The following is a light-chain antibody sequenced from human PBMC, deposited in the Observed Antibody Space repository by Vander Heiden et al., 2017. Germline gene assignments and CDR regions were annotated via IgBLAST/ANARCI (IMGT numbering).Light chain of an antibody. CDR2: KAS. Sequence: DIQMTQSPSTLSASVGDRVIITCRASHSISDWLAWYQQKPGKAPKLLIYKASILESGVPSRFSGSGSGTEFTLTISSLQPDDFATYYCQQSRAFGQGTKVEIK. CDR1: HSISDW. J-gene: IGKJ1*01. CDR3: QQSRA. V-gene: IGKV1-5*03.